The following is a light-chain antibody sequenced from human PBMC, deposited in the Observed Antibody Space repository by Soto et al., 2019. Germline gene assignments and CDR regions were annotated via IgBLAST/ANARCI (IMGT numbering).Light chain of an antibody. CDR2: NDD. CDR1: ISNIGKDT. J-gene: IGLJ3*02. Sequence: QSVLTQPPSVSATPGLRVNISCSGGISNIGKDTVNWYQQLPGKAPKLLMFNDDKRPSGVPDGFSGSRSGTSASLAISGLQSDDEAVYFCSTWDDSLNGWVFGGGTKVTVL. V-gene: IGLV1-44*01. CDR3: STWDDSLNGWV.